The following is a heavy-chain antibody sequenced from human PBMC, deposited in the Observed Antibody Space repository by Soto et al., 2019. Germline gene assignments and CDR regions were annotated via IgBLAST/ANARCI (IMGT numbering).Heavy chain of an antibody. CDR1: GGSMSSRSYY. J-gene: IGHJ4*02. V-gene: IGHV4-39*01. CDR3: AKLLGGVTEAIDYFDY. D-gene: IGHD2-15*01. CDR2: IYYSGIT. Sequence: SETLSLTCTVSGGSMSSRSYYWGWIRQPPGKGLEWIGSIYYSGITYYNPSLKSRITMSVDTSKNQFSLKLSSVTAADTAVYYCAKLLGGVTEAIDYFDYWGQGTLVTVSS.